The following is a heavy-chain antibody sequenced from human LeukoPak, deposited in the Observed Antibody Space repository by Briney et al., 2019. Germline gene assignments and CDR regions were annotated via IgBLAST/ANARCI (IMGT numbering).Heavy chain of an antibody. D-gene: IGHD3-3*01. J-gene: IGHJ6*03. CDR2: ISYDGSNK. Sequence: GGSLRLSCAASGFTFSSYAMHWVRQAPGKGLEWVAVISYDGSNKYYADSVKGRFTISRDNSKNTLYLQMNSLRAEDTAAYFCARGRTIFGGGINHQYNMDVWGKGTTVTVSS. V-gene: IGHV3-30-3*01. CDR3: ARGRTIFGGGINHQYNMDV. CDR1: GFTFSSYA.